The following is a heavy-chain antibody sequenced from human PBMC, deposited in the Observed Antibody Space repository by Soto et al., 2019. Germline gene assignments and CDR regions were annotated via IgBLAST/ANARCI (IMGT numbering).Heavy chain of an antibody. CDR1: GYTFTSYD. CDR2: MNPNSGNT. V-gene: IGHV1-8*01. J-gene: IGHJ4*02. D-gene: IGHD2-2*02. CDR3: AREVCISTSCYRELGY. Sequence: QVQLVQSGAEVKKPGASVKVSCKASGYTFTSYDINWVRQATGQGLEWMGWMNPNSGNTGYAQKFQGRVTMNRNTSISTAYLELSSLRSEDTAVYYWAREVCISTSCYRELGYWGQGTLVTVSS.